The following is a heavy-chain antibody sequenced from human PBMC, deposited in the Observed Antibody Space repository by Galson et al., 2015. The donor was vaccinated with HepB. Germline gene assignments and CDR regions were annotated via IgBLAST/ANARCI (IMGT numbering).Heavy chain of an antibody. Sequence: LRLSCAASGFKFSDYYMSWIRQAPGKGLEWVSYISSSDSTIYYADSVKGRFTISRDNAKNSLYLQMNSLRAEDTAVYYCARERVVIPPTGLDVWGQETTVTVSS. V-gene: IGHV3-11*01. D-gene: IGHD3-3*01. CDR2: ISSSDSTI. J-gene: IGHJ6*02. CDR3: ARERVVIPPTGLDV. CDR1: GFKFSDYY.